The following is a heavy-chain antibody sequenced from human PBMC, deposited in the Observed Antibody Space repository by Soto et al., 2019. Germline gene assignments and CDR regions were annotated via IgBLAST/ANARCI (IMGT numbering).Heavy chain of an antibody. J-gene: IGHJ5*01. D-gene: IGHD4-17*01. Sequence: PAETLSLTCSVSSDSMDSGGFYWIRLRQQTGKGREWLGCIYSNGDTSYNPSLKSRVPISVDTATNQFSLNLTSVTAADTALYYGARRGGFSSGYGDHGDQVWF. V-gene: IGHV4-31*03. CDR1: SDSMDSGGFY. CDR3: ARRGGFSSGYGDHGDQVWF. CDR2: IYSNGDT.